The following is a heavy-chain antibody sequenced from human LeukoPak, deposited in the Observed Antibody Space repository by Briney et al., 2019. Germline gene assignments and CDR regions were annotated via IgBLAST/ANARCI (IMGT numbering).Heavy chain of an antibody. J-gene: IGHJ4*02. D-gene: IGHD7-27*01. V-gene: IGHV4-34*01. CDR2: INHNGYT. Sequence: SETLSLTCAVYGGSFSGYYWNWIRQPPGKGLEWIGEINHNGYTHYNPSLESRVIISVDTSKNQFSLKLSSLTAADTAVYFCARAGTGDRSAVFDSWGQETLATVSS. CDR3: ARAGTGDRSAVFDS. CDR1: GGSFSGYY.